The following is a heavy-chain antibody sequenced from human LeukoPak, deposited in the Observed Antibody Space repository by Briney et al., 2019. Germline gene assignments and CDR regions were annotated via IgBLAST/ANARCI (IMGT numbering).Heavy chain of an antibody. CDR2: IYYSGGT. V-gene: IGHV4-59*08. CDR1: GDSISSYY. D-gene: IGHD5-24*01. J-gene: IGHJ3*02. Sequence: SETLSLTCTVSGDSISSYYWSWIRQPPGRGLEWIGYIYYSGGTDYNPSLKSRVTISVDTSKNQFSLKLRSVTAADTAVYYCARHVTISGPYDASDIWGQGTVVTVSP. CDR3: ARHVTISGPYDASDI.